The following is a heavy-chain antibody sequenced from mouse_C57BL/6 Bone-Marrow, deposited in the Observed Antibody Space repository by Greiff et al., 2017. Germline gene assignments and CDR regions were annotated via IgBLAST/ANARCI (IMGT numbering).Heavy chain of an antibody. Sequence: QVQLKQPGAELVMPGASVKLSCKASGYTFTSYWMHWVKQRPGQGLEWIGEIDPSDSYTNYNQKFKGKSTLTVDKSSSTAYMQLSSLTSEDSAVYYCAREDWHDYDGSYWYFDVWGTGTTVTVSS. D-gene: IGHD2-4*01. V-gene: IGHV1-69*01. J-gene: IGHJ1*03. CDR2: IDPSDSYT. CDR3: AREDWHDYDGSYWYFDV. CDR1: GYTFTSYW.